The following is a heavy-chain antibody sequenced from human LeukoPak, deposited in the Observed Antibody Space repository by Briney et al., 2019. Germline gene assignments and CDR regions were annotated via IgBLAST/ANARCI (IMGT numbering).Heavy chain of an antibody. CDR1: GYTFTSYY. V-gene: IGHV1-8*02. D-gene: IGHD2-2*02. J-gene: IGHJ4*02. CDR3: ATGLEVPADINA. CDR2: MNPRSGDS. Sequence: ASVKVSCKASGYTFTSYYMHWVRQAPGQGLEWMAWMNPRSGDSRSAQKFQGRLTLTRDTSITTAYMELSTLRSDDTAVYFCATGLEVPADINAWGQGTQVTVSS.